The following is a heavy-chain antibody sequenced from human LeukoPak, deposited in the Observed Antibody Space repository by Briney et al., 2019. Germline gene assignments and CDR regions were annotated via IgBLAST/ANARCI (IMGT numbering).Heavy chain of an antibody. CDR2: INPNSGGT. CDR1: GYTFTDYF. D-gene: IGHD2/OR15-2a*01. CDR3: ARYFNDAFDI. Sequence: GASVKVSCKASGYTFTDYFMHGVRQAPGQGLEWMGWINPNSGGTNYAQKFQGRVTMTRDTSISTAYMELTRLSSDDTAVYYCARYFNDAFDIWGQGTMVTVSS. V-gene: IGHV1-2*02. J-gene: IGHJ3*02.